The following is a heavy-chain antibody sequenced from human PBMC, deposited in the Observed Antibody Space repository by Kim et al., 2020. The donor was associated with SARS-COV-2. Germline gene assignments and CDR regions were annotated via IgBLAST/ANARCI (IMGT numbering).Heavy chain of an antibody. J-gene: IGHJ4*02. CDR3: AKVRERSYYDSSGIFDY. D-gene: IGHD3-22*01. Sequence: SETLSLTCAVSGGSISNTNWWSWVRQPPGKGLEWIGEMYHTGSTNYNPSLKSRVTISVDKSKNQFSLKLTSVTAADTAVYYCAKVRERSYYDSSGIFDYWGQGSLVTVSS. CDR2: MYHTGST. V-gene: IGHV4-4*02. CDR1: GGSISNTNW.